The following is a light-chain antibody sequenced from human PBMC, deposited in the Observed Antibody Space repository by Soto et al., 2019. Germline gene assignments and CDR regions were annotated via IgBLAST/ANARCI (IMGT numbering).Light chain of an antibody. J-gene: IGKJ1*01. CDR2: AAS. CDR1: QSISNR. Sequence: DIPLTQSHSTLSASVGDRVSIXCRASQSISNRLAWYQQKPGKAPKLLIYAASSLQSGVPSRFSGSGSGTDFTLTISSLQPEDFATYYCQQSYSTPRTFGQGTKVDIK. V-gene: IGKV1-39*01. CDR3: QQSYSTPRT.